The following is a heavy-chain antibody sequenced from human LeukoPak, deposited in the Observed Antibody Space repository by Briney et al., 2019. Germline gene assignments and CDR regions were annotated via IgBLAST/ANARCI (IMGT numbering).Heavy chain of an antibody. CDR2: INPNSGGT. J-gene: IGHJ5*02. D-gene: IGHD3-10*01. V-gene: IGHV1-2*06. CDR1: GYTFTGYY. Sequence: ASVKVSCKASGYTFTGYYMHWVRQAPGQGLEWMGRINPNSGGTIYAQKFQGRVTMTEDTSTDTAYMELSSLRSEDTAVYYCATQPKTMVRGVILPFDPWGQGTLVTVSS. CDR3: ATQPKTMVRGVILPFDP.